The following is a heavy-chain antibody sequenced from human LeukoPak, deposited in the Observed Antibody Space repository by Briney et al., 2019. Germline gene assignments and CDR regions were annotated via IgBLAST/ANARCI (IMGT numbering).Heavy chain of an antibody. V-gene: IGHV1-8*01. CDR1: GYTFTSYD. J-gene: IGHJ6*03. CDR3: ARKYPIAVAGLYYMDV. Sequence: GASVKVSCKAPGYTFTSYDINWVRQATGQGLEWMGWMNPNSGNTGYAQKFQGRVTMTRNTSISTAYMELSSLRSEDTAVYYCARKYPIAVAGLYYMDVWGKGTTVTVSS. CDR2: MNPNSGNT. D-gene: IGHD6-19*01.